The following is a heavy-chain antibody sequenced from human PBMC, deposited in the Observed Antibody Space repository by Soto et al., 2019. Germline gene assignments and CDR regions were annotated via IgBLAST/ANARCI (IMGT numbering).Heavy chain of an antibody. CDR3: AKGGDPTNYVGVAGEFDY. J-gene: IGHJ4*02. CDR1: GFTFSTCA. CDR2: VSAGGSST. Sequence: EVQLLESGGGLVQPGGSLRLSCAASGFTFSTCAMSWVRQAPGKGLEWVSGVSAGGSSTYFADSVKGRFTISRDNSKNTLYLQMNSLRAEDAAVYYCAKGGDPTNYVGVAGEFDYWGQGTLVTVSS. D-gene: IGHD6-19*01. V-gene: IGHV3-23*01.